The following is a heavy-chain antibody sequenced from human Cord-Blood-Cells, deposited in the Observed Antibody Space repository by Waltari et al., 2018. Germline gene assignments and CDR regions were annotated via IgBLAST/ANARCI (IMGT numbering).Heavy chain of an antibody. D-gene: IGHD2-15*01. V-gene: IGHV3-30*03. Sequence: QVQLVESGGGVVQPGRSLRRSCAASGFTFSSYGMHWVRQAPGKGLEWVAVISYDGSNKYYADSVKGRFTISRDNSKNTLYLQMNSLRAEDTAVYYCAIMVAFDYWGQGTLVTVSS. CDR1: GFTFSSYG. J-gene: IGHJ4*02. CDR2: ISYDGSNK. CDR3: AIMVAFDY.